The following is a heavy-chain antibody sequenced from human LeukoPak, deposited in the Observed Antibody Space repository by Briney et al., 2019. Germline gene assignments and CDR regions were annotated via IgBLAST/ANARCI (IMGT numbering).Heavy chain of an antibody. J-gene: IGHJ4*02. Sequence: PSETLSLTCTVSGGSISSHYWSWIRQPPGNGLEWIGYINYSGGTNYNPSLKSRVTISVDTSKNQFSLKLTSVTAADTAVYYCARGIFGVVRHYYFDYWGQGTLVTVSS. CDR3: ARGIFGVVRHYYFDY. CDR1: GGSISSHY. V-gene: IGHV4-59*11. CDR2: INYSGGT. D-gene: IGHD3-3*01.